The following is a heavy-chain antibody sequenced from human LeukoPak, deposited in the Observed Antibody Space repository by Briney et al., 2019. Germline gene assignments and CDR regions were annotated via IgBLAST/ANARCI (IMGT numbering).Heavy chain of an antibody. CDR2: IYHSGST. CDR3: ARVVGYYDFWSGYVSPPNMDV. V-gene: IGHV4-59*11. CDR1: GGSISSHN. Sequence: PSETLSLTCTVSGGSISSHNWSWIRQPPGKGLEWIGYIYHSGSTNYSPSLKSRVTTSVDTSKNHFSLKLSSVTAADTAVYYCARVVGYYDFWSGYVSPPNMDVWGKGTTVTVSS. J-gene: IGHJ6*03. D-gene: IGHD3-3*01.